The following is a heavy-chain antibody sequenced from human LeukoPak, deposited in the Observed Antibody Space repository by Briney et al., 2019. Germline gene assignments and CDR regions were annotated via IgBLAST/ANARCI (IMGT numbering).Heavy chain of an antibody. CDR1: GYTFTDYY. J-gene: IGHJ4*02. CDR3: ARVDPPILWFGEFPSYYFDY. D-gene: IGHD3-10*01. Sequence: ASVKVSCKASGYTFTDYYMHWVRQAPGQGLEWMGWINPNSGGTNYAQKFQGRVTMTRDTSISTAYMELSRLRSDDTAVYYCARVDPPILWFGEFPSYYFDYWGQGTLVTVSS. V-gene: IGHV1-2*02. CDR2: INPNSGGT.